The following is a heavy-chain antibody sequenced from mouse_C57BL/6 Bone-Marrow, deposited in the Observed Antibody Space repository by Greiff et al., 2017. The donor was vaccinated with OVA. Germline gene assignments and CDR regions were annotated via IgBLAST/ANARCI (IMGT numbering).Heavy chain of an antibody. D-gene: IGHD1-1*01. CDR3: ARRRITTVVGDYFDY. CDR2: ISSGSSTI. Sequence: EVNLVESGGGLVKPGGSLKLSCAASGFTFSDYGMHWVRQAPEKGLEWVAYISSGSSTIYYADTVKGRFTISRDNAKNTLFLQMTSLRSEDTAMYYCARRRITTVVGDYFDYWGQGTTLTVSS. J-gene: IGHJ2*01. CDR1: GFTFSDYG. V-gene: IGHV5-17*01.